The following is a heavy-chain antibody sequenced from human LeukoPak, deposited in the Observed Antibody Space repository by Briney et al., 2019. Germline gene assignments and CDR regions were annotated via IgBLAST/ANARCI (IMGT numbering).Heavy chain of an antibody. CDR3: ARGSDYYGSGSYLDY. Sequence: SETLSLTCTVSGGSISSYYWSWIRQPAGKGLEWIGRIYTSGSTNYNPSLKSRVTMSVDTSKNQFSLKLSSVTAADTAVYYCARGSDYYGSGSYLDYWGQGTLVTVSS. V-gene: IGHV4-4*07. D-gene: IGHD3-10*01. CDR2: IYTSGST. CDR1: GGSISSYY. J-gene: IGHJ4*02.